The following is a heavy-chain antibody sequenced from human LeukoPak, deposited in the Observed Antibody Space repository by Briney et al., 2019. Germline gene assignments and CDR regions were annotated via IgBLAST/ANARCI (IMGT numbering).Heavy chain of an antibody. V-gene: IGHV4-59*01. CDR3: ARDRPGGSSLDY. CDR2: IHSSGST. CDR1: GGSISGDY. D-gene: IGHD6-13*01. J-gene: IGHJ4*02. Sequence: KSSETLSLTCTVSGGSISGDYWSWIRQSPGKGLEWIAYIHSSGSTGYNPSLKSRVTISVDTSKNEFSLKLTSVNAADTAVYYCARDRPGGSSLDYWGQGILVTVSS.